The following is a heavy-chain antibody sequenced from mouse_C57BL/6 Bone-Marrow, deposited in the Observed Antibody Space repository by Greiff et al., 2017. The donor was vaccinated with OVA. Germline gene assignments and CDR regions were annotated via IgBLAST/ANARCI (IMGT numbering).Heavy chain of an antibody. Sequence: QVQLQQSGPELVKPGASVKISCKASGYAFSSSWMNWVKQRPGKGLEWIGRIYPGDGDTNYNGKFKGKATLTADKSSSTAYMQLSSLTSEDSAVYFCARGGNPYAMDYWGQGTSVTVSS. D-gene: IGHD2-1*01. V-gene: IGHV1-82*01. CDR1: GYAFSSSW. J-gene: IGHJ4*01. CDR3: ARGGNPYAMDY. CDR2: IYPGDGDT.